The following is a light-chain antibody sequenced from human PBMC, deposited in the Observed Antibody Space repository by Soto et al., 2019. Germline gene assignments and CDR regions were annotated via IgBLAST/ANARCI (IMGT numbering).Light chain of an antibody. J-gene: IGKJ5*01. CDR2: YAS. Sequence: EIMMTRSPATLSVSPGERATLSCRASQSVSNNVAWYQQKPGQAPRLLIYYASTRATGIPARFSGSGSGTEFTLTISSLQSEDFALYYCQQYNNWPPITFGQGTRLEIK. CDR3: QQYNNWPPIT. V-gene: IGKV3-15*01. CDR1: QSVSNN.